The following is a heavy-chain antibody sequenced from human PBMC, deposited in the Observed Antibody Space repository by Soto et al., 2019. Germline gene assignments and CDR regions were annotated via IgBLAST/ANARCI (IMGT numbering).Heavy chain of an antibody. V-gene: IGHV3-74*01. CDR3: ARDFYGVGY. J-gene: IGHJ4*02. Sequence: EVQLVESGGGLVQPGGSLRLSCAASGFTFSTYWMHWVRQAPGKGLVWVSRIKAAASKTDYADSVKGRFTISRDNGKDTLYLQMNSLRAEDTAVYYCARDFYGVGYWGQGTLVTVSS. CDR2: IKAAASKT. D-gene: IGHD4-17*01. CDR1: GFTFSTYW.